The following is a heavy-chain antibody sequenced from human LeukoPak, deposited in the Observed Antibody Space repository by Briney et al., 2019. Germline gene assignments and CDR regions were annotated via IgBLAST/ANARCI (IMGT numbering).Heavy chain of an antibody. CDR2: IWYDGSNK. J-gene: IGHJ4*02. CDR1: GFTFSSYG. CDR3: ARDRAAADLDY. Sequence: PGGSLRLSCAASGFTFSSYGMHWVRQAPGKGLEWVAVIWYDGSNKFYADSVKGRFTISRDNSKNTLYLQMNGLRAEDTAVYYCARDRAAADLDYWGQGTLVTVSS. V-gene: IGHV3-33*08. D-gene: IGHD6-13*01.